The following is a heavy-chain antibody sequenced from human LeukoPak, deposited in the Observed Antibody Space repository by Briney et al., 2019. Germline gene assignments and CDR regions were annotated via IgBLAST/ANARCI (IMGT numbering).Heavy chain of an antibody. CDR3: AKDGGYSYGYFDY. CDR1: GFTFDDYA. CDR2: ISWDGGST. J-gene: IGHJ4*02. D-gene: IGHD5-18*01. Sequence: PGGSLRLSCAASGFTFDDYAMHWVRQAPGKGLEWVSLISWDGGSTYYADSVKGRFTISRDYSKNSLYLQMNSLRAEDTALYYCAKDGGYSYGYFDYWGQGTLVTVSS. V-gene: IGHV3-43D*03.